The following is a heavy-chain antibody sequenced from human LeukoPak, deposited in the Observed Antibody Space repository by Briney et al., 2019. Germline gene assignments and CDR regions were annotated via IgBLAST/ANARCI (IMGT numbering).Heavy chain of an antibody. CDR1: GFTFSNHW. J-gene: IGHJ4*02. CDR2: IKEDGSEI. V-gene: IGHV3-7*04. D-gene: IGHD1-14*01. Sequence: GGSLRLSCAASGFTFSNHWMSWVRQAPGKGLEWVANIKEDGSEIYYVDSVKGRLTISRGNAKNSLYLQMNNLRAEDTAVYYCARVRPGYYFDYWGQGTLVTVSS. CDR3: ARVRPGYYFDY.